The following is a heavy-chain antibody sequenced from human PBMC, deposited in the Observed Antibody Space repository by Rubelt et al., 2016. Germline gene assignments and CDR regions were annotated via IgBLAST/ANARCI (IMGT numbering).Heavy chain of an antibody. J-gene: IGHJ4*02. Sequence: QVQLQESGPGLVKPSETLSLTCTVSGGSISSYYWSWIRQPPGKGLEWIGYIYYSGSTNYNPSRKSRVTISVDPSKNQFSRKLSSVTDADTAVYYCARAPGVAGTAYYFDYWGQGTLVTVSS. CDR3: ARAPGVAGTAYYFDY. D-gene: IGHD6-19*01. CDR2: IYYSGST. V-gene: IGHV4-59*01. CDR1: GGSISSYY.